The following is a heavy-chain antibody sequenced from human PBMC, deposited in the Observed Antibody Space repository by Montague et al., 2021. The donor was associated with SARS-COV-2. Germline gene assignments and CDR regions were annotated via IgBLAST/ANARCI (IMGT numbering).Heavy chain of an antibody. D-gene: IGHD4-17*01. CDR2: IYYSGST. Sequence: SETLSLTCTVSGGSISSYYWSWIRQPPGKGLEWIGYIYYSGSTNYNPSLKSRVTISVDTSKKQFSLKLSSVTAADTAVYYCAMRGGALDAFDIWGQGTMVIVSS. J-gene: IGHJ3*02. CDR1: GGSISSYY. V-gene: IGHV4-59*12. CDR3: AMRGGALDAFDI.